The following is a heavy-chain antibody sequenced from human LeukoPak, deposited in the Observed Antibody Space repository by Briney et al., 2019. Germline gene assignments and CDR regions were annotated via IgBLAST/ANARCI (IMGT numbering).Heavy chain of an antibody. J-gene: IGHJ5*02. V-gene: IGHV4-59*01. Sequence: PSETLSLTCTVSGGSIGSYYWSWIRQPPGKGLEWIGYIYYSGSTNYNPSLKSRVTISVDTSKNQFSLKLSSVTAADTAVYYCARDRGWYWFDPWGQGTLVTVSS. CDR2: IYYSGST. CDR3: ARDRGWYWFDP. CDR1: GGSIGSYY. D-gene: IGHD6-19*01.